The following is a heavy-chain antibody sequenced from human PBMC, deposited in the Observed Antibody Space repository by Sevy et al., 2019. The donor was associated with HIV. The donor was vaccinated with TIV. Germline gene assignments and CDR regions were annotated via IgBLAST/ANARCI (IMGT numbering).Heavy chain of an antibody. D-gene: IGHD3-22*01. CDR2: ISSSSSYI. V-gene: IGHV3-21*01. Sequence: GGSLRLSCAASGFTFSSYSMNWVRQAPGKGLEWVSSISSSSSYIYYADSVKGRYTISRDNAKNSLYLQMNSLRSEDTAVYYSAREEDFPNYYDNPGLYWGQGTLVTVSS. J-gene: IGHJ4*02. CDR3: AREEDFPNYYDNPGLY. CDR1: GFTFSSYS.